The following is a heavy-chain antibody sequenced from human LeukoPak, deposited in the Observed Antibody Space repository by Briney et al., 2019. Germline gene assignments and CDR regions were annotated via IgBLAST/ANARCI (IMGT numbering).Heavy chain of an antibody. CDR1: GGSISSSSYY. J-gene: IGHJ3*02. Sequence: KTSETLSLTCTVSGGSISSSSYYWGWIRQPPGKGLEWIGSIYYSGSTNYNPSLKSRVTISVDTSKNQFSLKLSSVTAADTAVYYCARGPYKYDGSGAFDIWGQGTMVTVSS. V-gene: IGHV4-39*07. CDR2: IYYSGST. CDR3: ARGPYKYDGSGAFDI. D-gene: IGHD3-22*01.